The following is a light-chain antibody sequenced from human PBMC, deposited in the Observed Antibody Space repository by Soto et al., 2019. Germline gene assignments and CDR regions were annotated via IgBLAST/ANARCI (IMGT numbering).Light chain of an antibody. V-gene: IGLV2-23*01. CDR3: CSYAVSSTLDVV. CDR2: EGS. Sequence: QSVLTQPASVSGSPGQSITISCTGTSSDVGSYNLVSWYQQHPGKAPKLMIYEGSKRPSGVSNRFSGSKSGNTASLTISGLQAEDEADYYCCSYAVSSTLDVVFGGGTKVTVL. CDR1: SSDVGSYNL. J-gene: IGLJ2*01.